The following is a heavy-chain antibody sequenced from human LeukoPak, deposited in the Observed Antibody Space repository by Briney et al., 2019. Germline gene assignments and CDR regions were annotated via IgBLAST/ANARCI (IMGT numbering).Heavy chain of an antibody. CDR3: ARGYYYDSSGYYPRHDY. D-gene: IGHD3-22*01. V-gene: IGHV1-8*01. CDR1: GYTFTSYD. J-gene: IGHJ4*02. Sequence: ASVKVSCKASGYTFTSYDINWVRQATGQGLEWMGWMNPNSGNTGYAQKFQGGVTMTRNTSISTAYMELSSLRSEDTAVYYCARGYYYDSSGYYPRHDYWGQGTLVTVSS. CDR2: MNPNSGNT.